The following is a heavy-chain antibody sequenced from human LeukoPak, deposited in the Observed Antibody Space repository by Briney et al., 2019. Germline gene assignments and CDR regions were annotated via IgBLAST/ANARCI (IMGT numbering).Heavy chain of an antibody. D-gene: IGHD4-23*01. CDR3: AKYGGDRNAFDI. V-gene: IGHV3-30*18. CDR1: GFTFSSYG. Sequence: GGSLRLSCAASGFTFSSYGMHWVRQAPGKGLEWVAVISYDGSNKYYADSVKGRFTISRDNSKNTLYLQMNSLRAEDTAVYYCAKYGGDRNAFDIWGQGTMVTVSS. J-gene: IGHJ3*02. CDR2: ISYDGSNK.